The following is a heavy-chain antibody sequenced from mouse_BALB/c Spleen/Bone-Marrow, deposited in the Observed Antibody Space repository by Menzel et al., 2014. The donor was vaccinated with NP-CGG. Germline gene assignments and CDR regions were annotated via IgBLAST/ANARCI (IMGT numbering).Heavy chain of an antibody. Sequence: VQLQQSGAELARPGASVKMSCKASGYTFTSYTVHWVKQRPGQGLEWIGYINPSSGYTNYNQKFKDKATLTADKSSSTAYMQLSSLTSEDSAVYYCAYGNYGYAMDYWGQGTSVTVSS. CDR1: GYTFTSYT. D-gene: IGHD2-10*02. CDR3: AYGNYGYAMDY. CDR2: INPSSGYT. V-gene: IGHV1-4*01. J-gene: IGHJ4*01.